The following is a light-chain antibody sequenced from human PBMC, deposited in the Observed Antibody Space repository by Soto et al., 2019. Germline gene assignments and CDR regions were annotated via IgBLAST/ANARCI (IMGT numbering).Light chain of an antibody. CDR1: SSEVGSSIY. CDR2: DVT. Sequence: QSALTQPASVSGSPGQSITISGTATSSEVGSSIYVSWYQQHPGKGPKLMIYDVTNRLSGVSDRFSGSKSGDTASLTISGLQAEDEADYYCTACTISATGIVFGTGTKVTVL. J-gene: IGLJ1*01. CDR3: TACTISATGIV. V-gene: IGLV2-14*03.